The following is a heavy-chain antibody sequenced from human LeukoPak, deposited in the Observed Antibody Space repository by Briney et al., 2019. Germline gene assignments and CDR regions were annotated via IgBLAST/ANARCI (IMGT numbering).Heavy chain of an antibody. CDR2: IYPGDSDT. CDR3: ARRERYDILTGPRDSYYYYYYGMDV. CDR1: GYSFTSYW. D-gene: IGHD3-9*01. J-gene: IGHJ6*02. V-gene: IGHV5-51*01. Sequence: GESLKISCKGSGYSFTSYWIGWVRQMPGKGLEWMGIIYPGDSDTRYSPSFQGQVTISAGKSISTAYLQWSSLKASDTAMYYCARRERYDILTGPRDSYYYYYYGMDVWGQGTTVTVSS.